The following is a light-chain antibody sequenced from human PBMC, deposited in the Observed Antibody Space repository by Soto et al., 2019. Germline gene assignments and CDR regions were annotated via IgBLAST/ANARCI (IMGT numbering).Light chain of an antibody. Sequence: QSALTQPASVSGCPGQSITSSCTGPSSDVGDYNYVSWYQHHPGKAPKVMIYEVNNRPSGVSDRFSGSKSGNTASLTISGLQAEDDADYYCGSYTSSSTLNWVFGGGTKVTV. CDR2: EVN. V-gene: IGLV2-14*01. J-gene: IGLJ3*02. CDR1: SSDVGDYNY. CDR3: GSYTSSSTLNWV.